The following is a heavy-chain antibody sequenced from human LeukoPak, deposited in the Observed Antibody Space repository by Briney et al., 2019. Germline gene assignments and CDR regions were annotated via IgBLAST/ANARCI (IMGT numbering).Heavy chain of an antibody. CDR2: IYYSGST. J-gene: IGHJ4*02. V-gene: IGHV4-39*01. CDR3: ARLARWGGY. CDR1: GGSISSSRYY. D-gene: IGHD3-10*01. Sequence: PSETLSLTCTVSGGSISSSRYYWGWIRQPPGKGLEWVGSIYYSGSTYYNPSLKSRGTISVDTSKNQFSLKLSSVTAADTAVYYCARLARWGGYWGQGTLVTVSS.